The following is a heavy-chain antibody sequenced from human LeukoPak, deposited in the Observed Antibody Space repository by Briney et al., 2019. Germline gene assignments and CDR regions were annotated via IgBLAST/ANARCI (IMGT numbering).Heavy chain of an antibody. J-gene: IGHJ4*02. CDR3: AREDHQLAPYFDY. Sequence: ASVTVSCKASGYTFTSYGISWVRQAPGQGLEWMGWISDYNGNTNYAQRFQGRVTMTTDTSTSTAYMELRSLRSDDTAMYYCAREDHQLAPYFDYWGQGTLVTVSS. CDR2: ISDYNGNT. V-gene: IGHV1-18*01. D-gene: IGHD2-2*01. CDR1: GYTFTSYG.